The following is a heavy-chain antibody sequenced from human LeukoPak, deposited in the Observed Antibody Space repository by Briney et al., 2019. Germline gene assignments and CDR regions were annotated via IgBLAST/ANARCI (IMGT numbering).Heavy chain of an antibody. CDR2: INHSGST. CDR1: GFTFSSYA. Sequence: GSLRLSCAASGFTFSSYAMSWVRQAPGKGLEWIGEINHSGSTNYNPSLKSRVTISVDTSKNQFSLKLSSVTAADTAVYYCARAGYSNLYYYYGMDVWGQGTTVTVSS. D-gene: IGHD6-13*01. V-gene: IGHV4-34*01. J-gene: IGHJ6*02. CDR3: ARAGYSNLYYYYGMDV.